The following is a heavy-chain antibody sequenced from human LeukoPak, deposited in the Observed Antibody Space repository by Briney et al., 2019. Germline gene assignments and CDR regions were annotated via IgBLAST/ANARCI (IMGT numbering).Heavy chain of an antibody. J-gene: IGHJ6*02. D-gene: IGHD5-24*01. V-gene: IGHV3-73*01. CDR3: TRGGHNNYYDGMDV. CDR2: IRSKANSYAT. CDR1: GFTFSGST. Sequence: GGSLRLSCAASGFTFSGSTMHWVRQASGKGLEWVGRIRSKANSYATAYAASVEGRFTISRDDSKNTAFLQMNSLKAEDTAVYYCTRGGHNNYYDGMDVWGQGTTVIVSS.